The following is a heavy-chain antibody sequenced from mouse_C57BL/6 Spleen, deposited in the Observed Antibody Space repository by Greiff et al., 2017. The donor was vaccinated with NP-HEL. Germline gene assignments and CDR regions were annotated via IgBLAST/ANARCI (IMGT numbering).Heavy chain of an antibody. J-gene: IGHJ3*01. CDR1: GFTFSSYA. CDR2: ISDGGSYT. V-gene: IGHV5-4*01. D-gene: IGHD3-2*02. CDR3: ARDLGYVSGTWFAY. Sequence: EVKLMESGGGLVKPGGSLKLSCAASGFTFSSYAMSWFRQTPEKRLEWVATISDGGSYTYYPDNVKGRFTISRDNAKNNLYLQMSHLKSEDTAMYYCARDLGYVSGTWFAYWGQGTLVTVSA.